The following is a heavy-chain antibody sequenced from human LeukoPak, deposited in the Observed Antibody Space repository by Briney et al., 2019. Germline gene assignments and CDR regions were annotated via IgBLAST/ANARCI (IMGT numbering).Heavy chain of an antibody. CDR2: ISAYNGDT. V-gene: IGHV1-18*01. J-gene: IGHJ4*02. CDR3: AFRGVIPNYFDY. D-gene: IGHD3-10*01. CDR1: GYTFKTYS. Sequence: ASVKVSCKASGYTFKTYSFTWVRQAPGQGLEWMGRISAYNGDTNYAQKFQGRAALTADTFTSTGYMELTSLRSDDTAVYYCAFRGVIPNYFDYWGQGSLVTVPS.